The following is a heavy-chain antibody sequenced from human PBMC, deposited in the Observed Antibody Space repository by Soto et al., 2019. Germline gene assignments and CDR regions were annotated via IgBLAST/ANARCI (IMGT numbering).Heavy chain of an antibody. J-gene: IGHJ4*02. CDR1: GFTFSSYG. Sequence: QVQLAESGGGVVQPGRSLRLSCAASGFTFSSYGMHWVRQAPGKGLEWVAVIWYDGSNKYYADSVKGRFTISRDNSKNTLYLQMNSLRAEDTAVYYCARDRGYDNYFDYWGQGTLVTVSS. V-gene: IGHV3-33*01. D-gene: IGHD5-12*01. CDR2: IWYDGSNK. CDR3: ARDRGYDNYFDY.